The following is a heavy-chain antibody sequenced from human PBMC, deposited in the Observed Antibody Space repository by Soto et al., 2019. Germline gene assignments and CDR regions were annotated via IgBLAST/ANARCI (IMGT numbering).Heavy chain of an antibody. V-gene: IGHV4-39*01. Sequence: QLQLQESGPGLVKPSETLSLTCTVSGGSISSSTYYWAWISQPPGKGLEWIGNMYYSGSTYYDPSLKSRATLSLDTSKNQFSLKLSSVTAADTAVYYCATITVAGTPYYYMGVWGKGTTVTVSS. CDR3: ATITVAGTPYYYMGV. D-gene: IGHD6-19*01. J-gene: IGHJ6*03. CDR2: MYYSGST. CDR1: GGSISSSTYY.